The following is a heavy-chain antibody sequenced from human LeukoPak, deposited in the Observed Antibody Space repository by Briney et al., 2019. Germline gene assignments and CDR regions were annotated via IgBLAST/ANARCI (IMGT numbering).Heavy chain of an antibody. J-gene: IGHJ4*02. CDR3: ARTGYDFWSGYNDY. CDR1: GGSISSYY. D-gene: IGHD3-3*01. CDR2: IYYSGST. V-gene: IGHV4-59*01. Sequence: PSETLSLTCTVSGGSISSYYWSWIRQPPGKGLEWIGYIYYSGSTNYNPSLKSRVTISVDTSKNQFSLKLSSVTAADTAVYYCARTGYDFWSGYNDYWGQGTLVTVSS.